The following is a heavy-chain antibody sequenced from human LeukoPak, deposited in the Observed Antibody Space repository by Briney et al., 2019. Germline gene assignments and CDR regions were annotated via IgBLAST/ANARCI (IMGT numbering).Heavy chain of an antibody. CDR3: AREQLAAAGYYYYGMDV. Sequence: ASVKVSCRASGYTFTSYGISWVRQAPGQGLEWMGWISAYNGNTNYAQKLQGRVTMTTDTSTSTAYMELRSLRSDDTAVYYCAREQLAAAGYYYYGMDVWGQGTTVTVSS. D-gene: IGHD6-13*01. CDR2: ISAYNGNT. V-gene: IGHV1-18*01. J-gene: IGHJ6*02. CDR1: GYTFTSYG.